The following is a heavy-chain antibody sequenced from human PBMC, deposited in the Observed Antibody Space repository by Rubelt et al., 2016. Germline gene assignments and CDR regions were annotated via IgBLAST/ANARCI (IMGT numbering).Heavy chain of an antibody. CDR2: FDPEDGET. J-gene: IGHJ6*02. D-gene: IGHD5-12*01. V-gene: IGHV1-24*01. Sequence: APGKGLEWMGGFDPEDGETIYAQKFQGGVTMTEDTSTDTAYMELSSLRSEDTAVYYCAADSGYGPSMDVWGQGTTVTVSS. CDR3: AADSGYGPSMDV.